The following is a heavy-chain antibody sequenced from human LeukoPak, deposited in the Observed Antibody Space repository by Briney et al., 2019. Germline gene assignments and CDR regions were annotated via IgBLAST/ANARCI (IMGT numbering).Heavy chain of an antibody. CDR1: GGSISSYY. CDR3: ARDRGPYCSSTSCYNWFDP. J-gene: IGHJ5*02. V-gene: IGHV4-4*07. D-gene: IGHD2-2*01. CDR2: IYTSGST. Sequence: PSETLSLTCTVSGGSISSYYWSWIRQPAGKGLEWIGRIYTSGSTNYNPSLESRVTMSVDTSKNQFSLKLSSVTAADTAVCYCARDRGPYCSSTSCYNWFDPWGQGTLVTVSS.